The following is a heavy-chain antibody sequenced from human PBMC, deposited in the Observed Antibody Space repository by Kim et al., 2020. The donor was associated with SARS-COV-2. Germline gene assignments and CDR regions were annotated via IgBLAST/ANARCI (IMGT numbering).Heavy chain of an antibody. Sequence: SGTNYAESVKGRVTIARDNAKNTLYLQMNSLRAEDTAVYYCARSTGWYDWGQGTLVTVSS. CDR2: SGT. CDR3: ARSTGWYD. J-gene: IGHJ1*01. V-gene: IGHV3-74*01. D-gene: IGHD6-19*01.